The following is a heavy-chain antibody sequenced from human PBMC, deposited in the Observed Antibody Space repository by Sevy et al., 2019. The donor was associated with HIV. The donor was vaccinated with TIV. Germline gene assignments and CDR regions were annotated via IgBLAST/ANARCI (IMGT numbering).Heavy chain of an antibody. J-gene: IGHJ4*02. Sequence: GGSLRLSCGASGFSISTHAMNWVRQAPGRGLEWISGISASDGSTHYADSVKGRFTISRDNSKNTVHLQMNSLRAEDTALYYCAAGDTAFLADLDFWGQGTLVTVSS. V-gene: IGHV3-23*01. CDR3: AAGDTAFLADLDF. CDR1: GFSISTHA. D-gene: IGHD5-18*01. CDR2: ISASDGST.